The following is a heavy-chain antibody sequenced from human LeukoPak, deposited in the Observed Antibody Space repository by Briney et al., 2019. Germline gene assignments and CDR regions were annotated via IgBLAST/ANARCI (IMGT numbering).Heavy chain of an antibody. CDR1: GFTFSSYA. V-gene: IGHV3-23*01. D-gene: IGHD3-16*02. CDR3: AKGLPSYSLMITFGGVIVPPFDY. J-gene: IGHJ4*02. CDR2: ISGGGGST. Sequence: GGSLRLSCAASGFTFSSYAMSWVRQAPGKGLEWVSAISGGGGSTYYADSVKGRFTISRDNSKNTLYLQMNSLRAEDTAVYYCAKGLPSYSLMITFGGVIVPPFDYWGQGTLVTVSS.